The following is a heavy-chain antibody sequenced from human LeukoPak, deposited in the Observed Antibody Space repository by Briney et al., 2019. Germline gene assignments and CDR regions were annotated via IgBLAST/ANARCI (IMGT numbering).Heavy chain of an antibody. CDR2: IYYSGST. Sequence: PSETLSLTCTVSGGSISSSSYFWGWIRQPPGKGLEWIGSIYYSGSTYYNPSLKSRVTISIDTSKNQFSLKLSSVTAADTAVYYCARYNYEDAFDYWGQGTLVTVSS. J-gene: IGHJ4*02. CDR1: GGSISSSSYF. CDR3: ARYNYEDAFDY. V-gene: IGHV4-39*07. D-gene: IGHD5-24*01.